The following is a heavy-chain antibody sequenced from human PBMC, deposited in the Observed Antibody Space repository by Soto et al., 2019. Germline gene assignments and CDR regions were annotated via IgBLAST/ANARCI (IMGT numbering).Heavy chain of an antibody. CDR3: ASSLAATGIVYYYGMDV. V-gene: IGHV1-24*01. CDR1: GYTLTELS. D-gene: IGHD6-13*01. CDR2: FDPEDGET. J-gene: IGHJ6*02. Sequence: ASVKVSCKVSGYTLTELSMHWVRQAPGKGLEWMGGFDPEDGETIYAQKFQGRVTMTEDTSTDTAYMELSSLRSEDTAVYYCASSLAATGIVYYYGMDVWGQGTTVTVSS.